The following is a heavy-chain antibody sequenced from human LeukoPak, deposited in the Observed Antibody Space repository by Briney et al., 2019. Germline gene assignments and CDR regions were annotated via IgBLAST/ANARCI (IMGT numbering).Heavy chain of an antibody. Sequence: SQTLSLTCAVSGGSISSGGYYWRWIRQHPGKGLEWIGYIYYSGSTYYNPSLKSRVSISVDTSKNQFSLKLSSVTAADTAVYYCARGGGFTVSDFDYWGQGTLVTVSS. CDR3: ARGGGFTVSDFDY. CDR2: IYYSGST. D-gene: IGHD4-11*01. J-gene: IGHJ4*02. CDR1: GGSISSGGYY. V-gene: IGHV4-31*11.